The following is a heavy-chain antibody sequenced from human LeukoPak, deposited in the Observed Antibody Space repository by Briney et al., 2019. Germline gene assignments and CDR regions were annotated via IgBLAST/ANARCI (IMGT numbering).Heavy chain of an antibody. D-gene: IGHD3-10*02. CDR1: GYTFTSYY. V-gene: IGHV1-46*01. CDR2: INPSGGST. J-gene: IGHJ4*02. Sequence: ASVKVSCKASGYTFTSYYMHWVRQAPGQGLEWVGIINPSGGSTSYAQKFQGRVTMTRDTSTSTVYMELSSLRSEDTAVYYCARDLVRGVIISALANWGQGTLVTVSS. CDR3: ARDLVRGVIISALAN.